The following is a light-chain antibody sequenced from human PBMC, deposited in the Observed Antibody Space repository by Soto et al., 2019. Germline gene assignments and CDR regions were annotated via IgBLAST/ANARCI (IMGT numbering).Light chain of an antibody. J-gene: IGKJ5*01. CDR2: GAS. CDR1: QSVSSN. V-gene: IGKV3-15*01. Sequence: EIMMTQSPATLSVSPGERATLSCRASQSVSSNLAWYQQKPGQAPRLLIYGASTRATGIPARFSGSGSGTEFTLTISSLQSEDFAVYYCQQYNNWPPWTFGQGTRLEI. CDR3: QQYNNWPPWT.